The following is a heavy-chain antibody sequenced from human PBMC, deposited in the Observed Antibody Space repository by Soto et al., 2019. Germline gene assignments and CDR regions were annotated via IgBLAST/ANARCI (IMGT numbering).Heavy chain of an antibody. CDR3: ARNVFFDL. Sequence: EVQLLESGGGLVQPGGSLRLSCAASGFTFSSYAMCWVRQAPGKGLEWVSAISGSGGSTYYADSVKGRFTIARDSSKNTMYRQMNTLRAEETAGYDCARNVFFDLWGRSTLVTVSS. D-gene: IGHD2-8*01. J-gene: IGHJ2*01. CDR2: ISGSGGST. CDR1: GFTFSSYA. V-gene: IGHV3-23*01.